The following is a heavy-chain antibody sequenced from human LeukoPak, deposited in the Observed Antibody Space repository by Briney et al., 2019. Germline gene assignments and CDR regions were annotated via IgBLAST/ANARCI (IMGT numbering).Heavy chain of an antibody. J-gene: IGHJ4*02. V-gene: IGHV5-51*01. D-gene: IGHD6-13*01. CDR2: IYPGDSDP. CDR1: GXTFTTYC. CDR3: ARHGLGSSWFGFDY. Sequence: GESLKISCKGSGXTFTTYCIGWVRQMPGKGLERMGIIYPGDSDPRYSPSFQGQVTISADKSISTAYLQWSSLKASDSAMYYCARHGLGSSWFGFDYWGQGTLVTVSS.